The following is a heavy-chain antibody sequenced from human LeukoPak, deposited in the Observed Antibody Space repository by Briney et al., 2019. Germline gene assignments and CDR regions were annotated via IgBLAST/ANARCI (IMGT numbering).Heavy chain of an antibody. CDR3: ARLRNRLSPHDY. J-gene: IGHJ4*02. CDR1: GYSFFSFW. V-gene: IGHV5-51*01. Sequence: GESLKISCKGSGYSFFSFWIAWVRQMPGKGLEWMGVIYPGDSDTRYSPSFQGQVTISADKSISTAYLQWNSLKASDTAMFYCARLRNRLSPHDYWGQGTLVTVSS. CDR2: IYPGDSDT. D-gene: IGHD1-14*01.